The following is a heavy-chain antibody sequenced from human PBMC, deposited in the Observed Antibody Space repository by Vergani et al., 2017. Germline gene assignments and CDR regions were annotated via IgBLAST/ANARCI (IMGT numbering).Heavy chain of an antibody. V-gene: IGHV3-23*01. D-gene: IGHD1-26*01. Sequence: EVQLLESGGGLVQPGGSLRLSCAASGFTFSRYAMSWVRQAPGKGLEWVSAISGSGGSTYYADRVKGRFTISRDNSKNTLYLQMNSLRAEDTAVYYCAKDQNSGNTWCLWLYFDYWGQGTLVTVSS. CDR3: AKDQNSGNTWCLWLYFDY. CDR2: ISGSGGST. CDR1: GFTFSRYA. J-gene: IGHJ4*02.